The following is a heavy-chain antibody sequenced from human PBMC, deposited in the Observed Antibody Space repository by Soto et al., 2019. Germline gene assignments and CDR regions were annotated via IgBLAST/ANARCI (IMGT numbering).Heavy chain of an antibody. CDR1: GFTFSDYY. Sequence: GGSLRLSCAVSGFTFSDYYMTWFRQAPGKGLEWVSYISSSGSTIYYADSVKGRFTISRDNAKNSLYLQMNSLRVEDTAVYYCAKEGWYYYDSSGYYDYWGQGTLVTVSS. V-gene: IGHV3-11*01. CDR3: AKEGWYYYDSSGYYDY. J-gene: IGHJ4*02. D-gene: IGHD3-22*01. CDR2: ISSSGSTI.